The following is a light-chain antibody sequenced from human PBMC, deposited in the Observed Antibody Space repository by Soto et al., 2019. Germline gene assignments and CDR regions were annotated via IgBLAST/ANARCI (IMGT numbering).Light chain of an antibody. Sequence: IVLTQSPGTLSLSPGERATLSCRASQTVSSSYLAWYQQKPGQAPRLLIYGASSRATGIPDRFSGSGSGTDFTLTISRLEPEDFAVYYCQQYGNSPRFTFGPGTKVDIK. V-gene: IGKV3-20*01. CDR1: QTVSSSY. J-gene: IGKJ3*01. CDR3: QQYGNSPRFT. CDR2: GAS.